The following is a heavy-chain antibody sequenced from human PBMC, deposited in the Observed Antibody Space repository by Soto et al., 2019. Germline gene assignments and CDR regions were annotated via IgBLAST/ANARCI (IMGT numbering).Heavy chain of an antibody. CDR2: IYYSGST. Sequence: SETLSLTCTVSGGSISSYYWSWIRQPPGKGLEWIGYIYYSGSTNYNPSLKSRVTISVDTSKNQFSLKLSSVTAADTAVYYCARVNGSGSYTDAFDIWGQGTMVTVSS. CDR3: ARVNGSGSYTDAFDI. CDR1: GGSISSYY. D-gene: IGHD3-10*01. V-gene: IGHV4-59*01. J-gene: IGHJ3*02.